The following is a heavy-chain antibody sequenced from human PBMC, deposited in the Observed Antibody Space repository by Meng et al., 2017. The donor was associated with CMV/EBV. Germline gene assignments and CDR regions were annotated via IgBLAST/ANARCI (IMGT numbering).Heavy chain of an antibody. D-gene: IGHD3-3*01. CDR1: GFTFSSYW. V-gene: IGHV3-7*01. CDR3: ARGESSWGGYYLYYGMDV. J-gene: IGHJ6*02. Sequence: GASLKISCAASGFTFSSYWMSWVRQAPGKGLEWVANIKQDGSEKYYVDSVKGRFTISRDNAKNSLYLQMNSLRAEDTAVYYCARGESSWGGYYLYYGMDVWGQGTMVTVSS. CDR2: IKQDGSEK.